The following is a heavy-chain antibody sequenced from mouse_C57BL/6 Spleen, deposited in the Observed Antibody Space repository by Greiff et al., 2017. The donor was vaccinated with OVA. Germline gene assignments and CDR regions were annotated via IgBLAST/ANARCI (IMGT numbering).Heavy chain of an antibody. Sequence: EVKVVESGGDLVKPGGSLKLSCAASGFTFSSYGMSWVRQTPDKRLEWVATISSGGSYTYYPDSVKGRFTISRDNAKNTLYLQMSSLKSEDTAMYYCARPLGSSYVGFDYWGQGTTLTVSS. CDR3: ARPLGSSYVGFDY. D-gene: IGHD1-1*01. CDR1: GFTFSSYG. V-gene: IGHV5-6*01. CDR2: ISSGGSYT. J-gene: IGHJ2*01.